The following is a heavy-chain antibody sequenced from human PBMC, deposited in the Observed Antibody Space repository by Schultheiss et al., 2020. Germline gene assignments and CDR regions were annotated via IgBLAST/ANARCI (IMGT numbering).Heavy chain of an antibody. D-gene: IGHD3-22*01. CDR3: ARGKEEFYDSSGYYYY. J-gene: IGHJ4*02. V-gene: IGHV1-69*06. CDR1: GYTFTGYY. Sequence: SVKVSCKASGYTFTGYYMHWVRQAPGQGLEWMGGIIPIFGTANYAQKFQGRVTITADKSTSTAYMKLSSLRSEDTAVYYCARGKEEFYDSSGYYYYWGQGTLVTVSS. CDR2: IIPIFGTA.